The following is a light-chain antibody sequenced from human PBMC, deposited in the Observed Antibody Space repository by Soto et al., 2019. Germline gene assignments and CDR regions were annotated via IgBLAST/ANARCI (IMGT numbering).Light chain of an antibody. CDR2: EVS. CDR3: CSYAGSPYV. J-gene: IGLJ1*01. V-gene: IGLV2-23*02. Sequence: QSVLTQPASVTGSPGQSMTISCTGTSSDVGSYNLVSWYQQHPGKAPKLMIYEVSKRPSGVSNRFSGSKSGNTASLTISGLQAEDEADYYCCSYAGSPYVFGTGTKVTVL. CDR1: SSDVGSYNL.